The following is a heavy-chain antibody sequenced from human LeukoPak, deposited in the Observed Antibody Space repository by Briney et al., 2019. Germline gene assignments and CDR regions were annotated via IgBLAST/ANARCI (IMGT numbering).Heavy chain of an antibody. Sequence: SETLSLTCAVYGGSFSGYYWSWIRRPPGKGLEWIGEINHSGSTNYNPSLKSRVTISVDTSKNQFSLKLSSVTAADTAVYYCARDSYGDDYWGQGTLVTVSS. CDR3: ARDSYGDDY. D-gene: IGHD5-18*01. J-gene: IGHJ4*02. V-gene: IGHV4-34*01. CDR1: GGSFSGYY. CDR2: INHSGST.